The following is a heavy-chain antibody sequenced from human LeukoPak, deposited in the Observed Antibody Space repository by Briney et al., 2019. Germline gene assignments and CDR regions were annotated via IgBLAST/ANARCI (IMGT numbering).Heavy chain of an antibody. Sequence: AASVKVSCKAPGYTFTSYAISWVRQAPGQGLEWMGWISAYNGNTNYAQKLQGRVTMTTDTSTSTAYMELRSLRSDDTAVYYCARRLDCGGDCYFFDYWGQGTLVTVSS. J-gene: IGHJ4*02. CDR3: ARRLDCGGDCYFFDY. CDR1: GYTFTSYA. CDR2: ISAYNGNT. D-gene: IGHD2-21*02. V-gene: IGHV1-18*01.